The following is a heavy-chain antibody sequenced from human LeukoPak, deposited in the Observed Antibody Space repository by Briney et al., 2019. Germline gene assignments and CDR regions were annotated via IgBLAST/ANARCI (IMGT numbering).Heavy chain of an antibody. CDR3: ARWDYDSSGYYPSYYYDY. CDR2: IIPILGIA. V-gene: IGHV1-69*04. D-gene: IGHD3-22*01. CDR1: GGTFSSYA. J-gene: IGHJ4*02. Sequence: SVKVSCKASGGTFSSYAISWVRQAPGQGLEWMGRIIPILGIANYAQKFQGRVTITADKSTSTDYMELSRLRSEETAVYYCARWDYDSSGYYPSYYYDYWGQGTLVTVSS.